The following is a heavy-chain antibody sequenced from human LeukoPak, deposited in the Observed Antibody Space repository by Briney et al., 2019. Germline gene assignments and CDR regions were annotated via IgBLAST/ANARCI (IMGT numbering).Heavy chain of an antibody. CDR3: ARGITFGGVIVKDNWFDP. CDR2: IYHSGST. CDR1: GGSISSGGYS. V-gene: IGHV4-30-2*01. Sequence: PSETLSLTCAVSGGSISSGGYSWSWIRQPPGKGLEWLAYIYHSGSTYYNPSLKSRVTISVDRSKNQFSLKLSSVTAADTAVYYCARGITFGGVIVKDNWFDPWGQGTLVTVSS. J-gene: IGHJ5*02. D-gene: IGHD3-16*02.